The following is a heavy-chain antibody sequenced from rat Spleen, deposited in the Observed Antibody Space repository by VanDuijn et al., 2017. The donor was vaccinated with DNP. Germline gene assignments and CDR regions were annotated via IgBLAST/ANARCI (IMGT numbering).Heavy chain of an antibody. D-gene: IGHD1-11*01. CDR2: ISYSGPT. Sequence: EVQLQESGPGLVKPSQPVSLTCSVPGSSITSNYWGWIREFPGNKMEYIGHISYSGPTNYNPSPKSRISSTRDTSKNQFFLHLSSVTTEDTATFYGARWRIGPNYFDYWGQGVMVTVSS. CDR3: ARWRIGPNYFDY. CDR1: GSSITSNY. J-gene: IGHJ2*01. V-gene: IGHV3-1*01.